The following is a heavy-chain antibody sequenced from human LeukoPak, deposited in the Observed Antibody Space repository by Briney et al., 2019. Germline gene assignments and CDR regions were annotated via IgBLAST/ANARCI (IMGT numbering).Heavy chain of an antibody. CDR1: GYTFSDYG. D-gene: IGHD2-15*01. J-gene: IGHJ4*02. V-gene: IGHV1-18*01. CDR3: AREGLGYCIAGSCSAFDY. CDR2: SSTYNGNT. Sequence: ASVKVSCKASGYTFSDYGISWVRQAPGQGLEWMGWSSTYNGNTNYAQKLQGRVTMTTDTSTSTAYMELRSLRFDDTAVYYCAREGLGYCIAGSCSAFDYWGQGTLVTVSS.